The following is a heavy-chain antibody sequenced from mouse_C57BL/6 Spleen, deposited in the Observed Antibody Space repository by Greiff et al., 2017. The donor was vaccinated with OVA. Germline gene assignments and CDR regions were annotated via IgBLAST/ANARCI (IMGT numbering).Heavy chain of an antibody. CDR1: GFTFSDYG. J-gene: IGHJ2*01. CDR3: ARGRTGAYYFDD. CDR2: ISSGSGTI. D-gene: IGHD4-1*01. Sequence: DVMLVESGGGLVKPGGSLKLSCAASGFTFSDYGMHWVRQAPEKGLEWVAYISSGSGTIYYADTVKGRFTISRDKAKNTLFLQMTSLRYDATSMYYSARGRTGAYYFDDWGQGTTLTVSS. V-gene: IGHV5-17*01.